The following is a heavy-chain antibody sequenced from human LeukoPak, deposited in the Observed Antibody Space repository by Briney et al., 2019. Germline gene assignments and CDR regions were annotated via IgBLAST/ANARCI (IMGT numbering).Heavy chain of an antibody. V-gene: IGHV4-31*03. CDR2: IYYSGST. D-gene: IGHD6-19*01. J-gene: IGHJ4*02. CDR1: GGSISSGGYY. Sequence: PSQTLSLTCTVSGGSISSGGYYWSWIRLHPGKGLEWIGYIYYSGSTYYNPSLKSRVTISVDTSKNQFSLKLSSVTAADTAVYYCARYSSGWYSRIDYWGQGTLVTVSS. CDR3: ARYSSGWYSRIDY.